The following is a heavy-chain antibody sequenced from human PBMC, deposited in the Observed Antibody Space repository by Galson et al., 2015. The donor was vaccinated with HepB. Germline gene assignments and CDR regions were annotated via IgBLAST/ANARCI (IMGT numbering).Heavy chain of an antibody. V-gene: IGHV1-69*13. D-gene: IGHD3-9*01. CDR2: IVPIFGTA. CDR1: GGTFSSYA. J-gene: IGHJ6*03. Sequence: SVKVSCKASGGTFSSYAISWVRQAPGQGLEWMGGIVPIFGTANYAQKFQGRVTITADESTSTAYMELSSLRSEDTAVYYCARIRYFGPGNYYYMDVWGKGTTVTVSS. CDR3: ARIRYFGPGNYYYMDV.